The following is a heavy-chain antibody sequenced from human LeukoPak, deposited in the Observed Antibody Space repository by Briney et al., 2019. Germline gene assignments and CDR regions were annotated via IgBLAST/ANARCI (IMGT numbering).Heavy chain of an antibody. D-gene: IGHD3-10*01. CDR3: ARVWLFGMDV. Sequence: SVTLSLTCAVYGGSFSGYYWSWIRQPPGKGLEWIGEINHSGSTNYNPSLKSRVTISVDTSKNQFSLKLSSVTAADTAVYYCARVWLFGMDVWGQGTTVTVSS. CDR1: GGSFSGYY. J-gene: IGHJ6*02. V-gene: IGHV4-34*01. CDR2: INHSGST.